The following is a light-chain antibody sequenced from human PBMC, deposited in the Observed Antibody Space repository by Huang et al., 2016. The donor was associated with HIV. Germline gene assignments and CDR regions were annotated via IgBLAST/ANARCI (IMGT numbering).Light chain of an antibody. V-gene: IGKV3-15*01. CDR2: DAS. CDR3: QLYNKSPPYT. Sequence: IAMTQSPATLSVSPGERVTLSCRASQRISTDLAWYQQKPGLAPRLLIYDASTRATGIPARFSGSGSGTECTLSISSLQSEDFAVYYCQLYNKSPPYTFGGGTKLEI. J-gene: IGKJ2*01. CDR1: QRISTD.